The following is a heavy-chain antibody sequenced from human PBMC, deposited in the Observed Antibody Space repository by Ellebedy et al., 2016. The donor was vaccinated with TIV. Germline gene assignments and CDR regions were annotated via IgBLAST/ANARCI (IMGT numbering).Heavy chain of an antibody. V-gene: IGHV3-7*03. CDR1: RFTLGSYW. CDR2: IKQDGSER. Sequence: PGGSLRLSCVASRFTLGSYWMSWVRQAPGKGLERVANIKQDGSERYYVDSVKGRFTISRDNVKNSLYLQMNSLRAEDAAVYYCVSEGDSSKSYYGMDVWGQGTTVTVSS. CDR3: VSEGDSSKSYYGMDV. D-gene: IGHD4-11*01. J-gene: IGHJ6*02.